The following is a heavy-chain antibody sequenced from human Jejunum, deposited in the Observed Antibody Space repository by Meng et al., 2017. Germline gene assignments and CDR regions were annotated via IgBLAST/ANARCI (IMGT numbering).Heavy chain of an antibody. D-gene: IGHD6-19*01. CDR2: INAGNGNT. Sequence: GQLVAWGAGLKKPGASVKVSCKASGYSVTSYAMHWVRQAPRQRLEWMGWINAGNGNTKHSQKFQGRVTITRDTSASTAYMELSSLRSEDTAVYYCAREGIAVAGPDYWGQGTLVTVSS. V-gene: IGHV1-3*01. CDR1: GYSVTSYA. CDR3: AREGIAVAGPDY. J-gene: IGHJ4*02.